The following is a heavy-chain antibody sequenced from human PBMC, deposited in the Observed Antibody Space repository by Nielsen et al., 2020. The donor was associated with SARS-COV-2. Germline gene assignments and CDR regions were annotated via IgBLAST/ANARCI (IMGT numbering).Heavy chain of an antibody. V-gene: IGHV3-74*01. CDR2: IKSDGTST. CDR1: GFIFRNYW. J-gene: IGHJ3*02. D-gene: IGHD6-19*01. Sequence: GESLKISCAASGFIFRNYWMYWVRQAPGKGLVWVSRIKSDGTSTDYADSVEGRFTISRDNAENSLSLQMNSLRAEDTAVYYCARESVTGTDAFDIWGQGTVVTVSS. CDR3: ARESVTGTDAFDI.